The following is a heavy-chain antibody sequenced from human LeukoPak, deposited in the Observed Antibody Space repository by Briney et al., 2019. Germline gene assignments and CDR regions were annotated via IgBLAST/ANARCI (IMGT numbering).Heavy chain of an antibody. V-gene: IGHV3-7*01. J-gene: IGHJ4*02. Sequence: GGSLRLSCAGSGFTFRNRWATWVRQAPGKGLEWVASTGQYGRDNDYVDSVRGRFTISRDFAKISLFLQMNSLRVEDTAVYYCAAGGAPGRFDYWGRGAPVTVSS. CDR1: GFTFRNRW. D-gene: IGHD6-13*01. CDR2: TGQYGRDN. CDR3: AAGGAPGRFDY.